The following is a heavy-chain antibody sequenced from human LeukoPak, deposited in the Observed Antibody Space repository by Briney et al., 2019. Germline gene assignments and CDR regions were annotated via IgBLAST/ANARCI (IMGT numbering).Heavy chain of an antibody. CDR3: ASLSIEEGLFGY. D-gene: IGHD1-26*01. Sequence: ASVKVSCKASGYTFTSYYMHWVRQAPGQGLEWMGWMNPNSGNTGYAQKFQGRVTMTRNTSISTAYMELSSLRSEDTAVYYCASLSIEEGLFGYWGQGTLVTVSS. CDR1: GYTFTSYY. J-gene: IGHJ4*02. V-gene: IGHV1-8*02. CDR2: MNPNSGNT.